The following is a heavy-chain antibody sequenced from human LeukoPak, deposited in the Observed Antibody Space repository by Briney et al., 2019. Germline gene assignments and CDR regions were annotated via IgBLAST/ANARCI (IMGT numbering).Heavy chain of an antibody. D-gene: IGHD3-22*01. CDR3: ARENYDSSGYNNWFDP. V-gene: IGHV4-59*01. J-gene: IGHJ5*02. CDR2: IYYSGST. CDR1: GGSISSYY. Sequence: SETLSLTRTVSGGSISSYYWHWIRQPPGKGLEWIGYIYYSGSTNYNPSLKSRVTISVDMSKNQFSLKLSSVTAADTAVYYCARENYDSSGYNNWFDPWGQGTLVTVSS.